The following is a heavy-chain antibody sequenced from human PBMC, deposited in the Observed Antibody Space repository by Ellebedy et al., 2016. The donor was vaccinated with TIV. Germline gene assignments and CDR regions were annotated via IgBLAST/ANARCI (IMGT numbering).Heavy chain of an antibody. CDR2: INQDGSEK. CDR3: ARDGSYGDYLSPRHAFNL. V-gene: IGHV3-7*01. CDR1: GFSFSSYW. J-gene: IGHJ3*01. Sequence: GGSLRLSCAASGFSFSSYWMSWVRQAPGKGLEWVGNINQDGSEKYYVDSVKGRFSISRDNAKNSLYLQINSLRAEDTALYFCARDGSYGDYLSPRHAFNLWGQGTMVTVSS. D-gene: IGHD4-17*01.